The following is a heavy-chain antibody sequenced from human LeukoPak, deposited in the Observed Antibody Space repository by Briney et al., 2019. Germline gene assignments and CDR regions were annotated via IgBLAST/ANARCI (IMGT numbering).Heavy chain of an antibody. CDR2: ISSSSSYI. CDR1: GFTFSSYG. Sequence: GGSLRLSCAASGFTFSSYGMSWVRQAPGKGLEWVSSISSSSSYIYYADSVKGRFTISRDNAKNSLYLQMNSLRAEDTAVYYCARDLGYSSSSEGYWGQGTLVTVSS. J-gene: IGHJ4*02. V-gene: IGHV3-21*01. D-gene: IGHD6-6*01. CDR3: ARDLGYSSSSEGY.